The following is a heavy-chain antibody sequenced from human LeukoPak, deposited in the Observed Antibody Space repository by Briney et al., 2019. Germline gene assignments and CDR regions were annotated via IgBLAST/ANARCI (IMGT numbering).Heavy chain of an antibody. D-gene: IGHD6-6*01. V-gene: IGHV3-7*01. CDR1: GFTFSDYL. CDR3: ARGPRLYSSSPTAAFDY. CDR2: IKQDGSEK. J-gene: IGHJ4*02. Sequence: PGGSLRLSCAASGFTFSDYLMSWVRQAPGKGLEWVANIKQDGSEKYYVDSVKGRFTISRDNAKNSLYLQMNSLRAEDTAVYYCARGPRLYSSSPTAAFDYWGQGTLVTVSS.